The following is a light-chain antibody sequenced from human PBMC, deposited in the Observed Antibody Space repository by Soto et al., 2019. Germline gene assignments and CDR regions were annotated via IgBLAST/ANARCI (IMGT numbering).Light chain of an antibody. J-gene: IGKJ1*01. Sequence: DIQMTQSPSTLSASVGDRVTITCRASQSLSSWLAWYQQKPGKVPKVLIYKTSSLEGGVPSRFSGSGSGTEFTLTISSLQPDDFATYYCLQYNSYWTFGQGTKVDIK. V-gene: IGKV1-5*03. CDR1: QSLSSW. CDR2: KTS. CDR3: LQYNSYWT.